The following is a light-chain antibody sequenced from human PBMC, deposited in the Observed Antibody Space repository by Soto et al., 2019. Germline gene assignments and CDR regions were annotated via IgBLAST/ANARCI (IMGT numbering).Light chain of an antibody. CDR2: EVS. V-gene: IGLV2-23*02. J-gene: IGLJ1*01. CDR1: SSDVGSYNL. CDR3: CSYAGTLYV. Sequence: QCVLTQPASVSGSPGQSITISSTGTSSDVGSYNLVSWYQQHPGKAPKLMIYEVSKRPSGVSNRFSGSKSGNTASLTISGLQAEDEADYYCCSYAGTLYVFGTGTKVTVL.